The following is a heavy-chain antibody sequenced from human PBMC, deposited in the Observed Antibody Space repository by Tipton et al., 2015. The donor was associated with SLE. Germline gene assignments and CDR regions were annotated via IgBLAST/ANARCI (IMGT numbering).Heavy chain of an antibody. CDR3: ARAQAHYYDSSGYYYVNYHYYMDV. Sequence: TLSLTCTVSGYSISRGYYWGWIRQFPGMGLEWIGSIYHSGSPDYNPSLESRVTISVDTSKNQFSLKLSSVTAADTAVYYCARAQAHYYDSSGYYYVNYHYYMDVWDKGTTVTISS. D-gene: IGHD3-22*01. J-gene: IGHJ6*03. CDR2: IYHSGSP. CDR1: GYSISRGYY. V-gene: IGHV4-38-2*02.